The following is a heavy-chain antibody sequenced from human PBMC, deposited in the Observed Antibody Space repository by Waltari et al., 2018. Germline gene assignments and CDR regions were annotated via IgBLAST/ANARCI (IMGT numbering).Heavy chain of an antibody. D-gene: IGHD2-2*01. V-gene: IGHV4-39*01. CDR3: ARQSCTRSTCYDYYYSYMDV. Sequence: QPQLQESGPGLVQPSETLSLPRTVSGDFISSTTFYWGWIRQPPGKGLEWIGSVSYSGNTYYNPSLKSRVSISVDTSKNQFSLKLSSVTAADTAVYFCARQSCTRSTCYDYYYSYMDVWGKGTTVTVSS. CDR2: VSYSGNT. CDR1: GDFISSTTFY. J-gene: IGHJ6*03.